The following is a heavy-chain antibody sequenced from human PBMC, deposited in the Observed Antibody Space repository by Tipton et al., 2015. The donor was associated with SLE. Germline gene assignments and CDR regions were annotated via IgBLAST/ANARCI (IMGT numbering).Heavy chain of an antibody. CDR3: TRRTIDVRPYYFDY. CDR1: GGSVSSSSKY. J-gene: IGHJ4*02. V-gene: IGHV4-39*01. D-gene: IGHD3-10*02. Sequence: TLSLTCTVSGGSVSSSSKYWAWIRQPPGKGLEWIGDISASGSTFYNPSLKSRVTMLVDTSKNEFSLTLSSVTAADTAVYYCTRRTIDVRPYYFDYWGQGTLVTVSS. CDR2: ISASGST.